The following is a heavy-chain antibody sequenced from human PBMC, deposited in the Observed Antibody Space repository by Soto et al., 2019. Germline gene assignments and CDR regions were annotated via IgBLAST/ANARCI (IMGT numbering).Heavy chain of an antibody. J-gene: IGHJ5*02. CDR2: IYYSGST. V-gene: IGHV4-59*08. Sequence: SETLSLTCTVSGGSISSYYWSWIRQPPGKGLEWIGYIYYSGSTNYNLSLKSRVTISVDTSKNQFSLKLSSVTAADTAVYYCARTREICSGGSCYSVSWFDPWGQGTLVTVSS. D-gene: IGHD2-15*01. CDR1: GGSISSYY. CDR3: ARTREICSGGSCYSVSWFDP.